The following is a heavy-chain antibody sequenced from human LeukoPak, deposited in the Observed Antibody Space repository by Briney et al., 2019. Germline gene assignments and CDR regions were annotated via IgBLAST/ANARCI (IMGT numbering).Heavy chain of an antibody. Sequence: GGSLRLSCAASGFIFSSYSMNWVRQAPGKGLEWVSAISGSGGSTYYADSVKGRFTISRDNSKNTLYLQMNSLRAEDTAVYYCAKNVIVVVVAATHDYWGQGTLVTVSS. V-gene: IGHV3-23*01. CDR2: ISGSGGST. D-gene: IGHD2-15*01. CDR3: AKNVIVVVVAATHDY. CDR1: GFIFSSYS. J-gene: IGHJ4*02.